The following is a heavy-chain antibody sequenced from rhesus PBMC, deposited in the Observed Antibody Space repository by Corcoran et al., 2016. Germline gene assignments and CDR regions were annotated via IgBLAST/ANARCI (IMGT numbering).Heavy chain of an antibody. V-gene: IGHV3S25*01. CDR1: GFTFSSYW. Sequence: EVQLVESGGGLAKPGGSLRLSCAASGFTFSSYWMNWVRQAPGKGLEWVSVINSGGGSTYYADSVKGRFTISRDNSKNTLSLQMNSLRAEDTAVYNCAKGEGNYGNYGPFDYWGQGVLVTVSS. CDR2: INSGGGST. J-gene: IGHJ4*01. CDR3: AKGEGNYGNYGPFDY. D-gene: IGHD4-35*01.